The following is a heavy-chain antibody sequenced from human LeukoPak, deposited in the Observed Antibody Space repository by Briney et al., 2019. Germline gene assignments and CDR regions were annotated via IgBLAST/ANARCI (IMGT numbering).Heavy chain of an antibody. Sequence: GGSLRLSCAASGFTFSSYSMNWVRQAPGKGLEWVSSISSSSSYIYYADSVKGRFTISRDNAKNSLYLQMNSLRAEDTAVYYCARDRAARPGGYYYMDVWGKGTTVTISS. V-gene: IGHV3-21*01. CDR3: ARDRAARPGGYYYMDV. D-gene: IGHD6-6*01. CDR1: GFTFSSYS. J-gene: IGHJ6*03. CDR2: ISSSSSYI.